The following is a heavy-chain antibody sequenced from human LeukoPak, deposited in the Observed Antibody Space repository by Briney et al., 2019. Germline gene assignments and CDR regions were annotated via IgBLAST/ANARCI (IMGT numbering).Heavy chain of an antibody. V-gene: IGHV3-7*01. Sequence: GGSLRLSCAASGFTFSSYWVSWVRQAPGKGLEWVANIKQDGSEKYYVDSVKGRFTISRDNAKNSLYLQMNSLRAEDTAVYYCAKSGGGYSSGWFYWGQGTLVTVSS. CDR2: IKQDGSEK. CDR1: GFTFSSYW. CDR3: AKSGGGYSSGWFY. D-gene: IGHD6-19*01. J-gene: IGHJ4*02.